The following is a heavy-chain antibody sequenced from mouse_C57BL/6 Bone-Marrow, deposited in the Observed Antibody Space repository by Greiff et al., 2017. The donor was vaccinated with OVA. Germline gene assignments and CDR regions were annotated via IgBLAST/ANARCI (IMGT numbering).Heavy chain of an antibody. CDR3: ARYRLRYFDV. CDR1: GYTFTSYW. D-gene: IGHD2-4*01. V-gene: IGHV1-69*01. Sequence: QVQLKQPGAELVMPGASVKLSCKASGYTFTSYWMHWVKQRPGQGLEWIGEIDPSDSYTNYNQKFKGKSTLTVDKSSSTAYMQLSSLTSEDSAVYYCARYRLRYFDVWGTGTTVTVSS. CDR2: IDPSDSYT. J-gene: IGHJ1*03.